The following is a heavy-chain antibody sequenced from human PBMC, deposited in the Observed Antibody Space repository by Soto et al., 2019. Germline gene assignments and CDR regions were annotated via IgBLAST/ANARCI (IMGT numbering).Heavy chain of an antibody. V-gene: IGHV3-23*01. J-gene: IGHJ4*02. D-gene: IGHD2-21*02. CDR1: GFTFSSYA. Sequence: PGGSLRLSCAASGFTFSSYAMSWVRQAPGKGLEWVSAISGSGGSTYYADSVKGRFTISRDNSKNTLYLQMNSLRAEDTAVYYCAIDRGIGGVTAQLDYWGQGTLVTVSS. CDR2: ISGSGGST. CDR3: AIDRGIGGVTAQLDY.